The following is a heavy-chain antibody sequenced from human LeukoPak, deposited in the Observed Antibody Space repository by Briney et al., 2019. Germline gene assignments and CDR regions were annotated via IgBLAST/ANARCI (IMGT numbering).Heavy chain of an antibody. CDR2: IIPILGIA. Sequence: GASVKVSCKASGGTFSSYAISWVRQAPGQGLGWMGRIIPILGIANYAQKFQGRVTITADKSTSTAYMELSSLRSEDTAVYYCARDTGAAGNFDYWGQGTLVTVSS. V-gene: IGHV1-69*04. J-gene: IGHJ4*02. CDR3: ARDTGAAGNFDY. D-gene: IGHD6-13*01. CDR1: GGTFSSYA.